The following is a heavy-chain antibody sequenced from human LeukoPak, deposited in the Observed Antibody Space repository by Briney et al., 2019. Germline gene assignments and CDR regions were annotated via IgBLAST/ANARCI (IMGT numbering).Heavy chain of an antibody. CDR2: TYYRSKWYN. J-gene: IGHJ4*02. D-gene: IGHD2-15*01. CDR1: GDSVSSNSVA. V-gene: IGHV6-1*01. Sequence: SQTLSLTCAISGDSVSSNSVAWNWIRQSPSRGLEWLGGTYYRSKWYNDYAVSVKGRITINPDTSKNQFSLQLNSVTPEDTAAYYCARDHCSGGSCHWRFDYWGQGTLVTVSS. CDR3: ARDHCSGGSCHWRFDY.